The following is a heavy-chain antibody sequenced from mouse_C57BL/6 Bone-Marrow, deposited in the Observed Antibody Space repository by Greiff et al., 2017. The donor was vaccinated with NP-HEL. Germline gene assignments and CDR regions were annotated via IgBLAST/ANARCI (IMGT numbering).Heavy chain of an antibody. CDR2: IDPSDSYT. V-gene: IGHV1-59*01. D-gene: IGHD1-1*02. CDR3: ARGGGKDY. CDR1: GYTFTSYW. J-gene: IGHJ2*01. Sequence: QVQLKQPGAELVRPGTSVKLSCKASGYTFTSYWMHWVKQRPGQGLEWIGVIDPSDSYTNYNQKFKGKATLTVDTSSSTAYMQLSSLTSEDSAVYYCARGGGKDYGGQGTTLTVSS.